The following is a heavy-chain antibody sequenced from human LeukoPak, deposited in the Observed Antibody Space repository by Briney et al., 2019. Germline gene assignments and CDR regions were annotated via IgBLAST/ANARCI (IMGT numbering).Heavy chain of an antibody. CDR3: ARGPITTRSHFDY. V-gene: IGHV1-69*13. D-gene: IGHD3-22*01. CDR2: IIPIFATA. CDR1: GGTFISYA. J-gene: IGHJ4*02. Sequence: SVKVSCKAFGGTFISYAISWVRQAPGQGLEWMGGIIPIFATANYAQKFQGRVTITADESTSTAYMELSSLRSEDTAVYYCARGPITTRSHFDYWGQGTLVTVSS.